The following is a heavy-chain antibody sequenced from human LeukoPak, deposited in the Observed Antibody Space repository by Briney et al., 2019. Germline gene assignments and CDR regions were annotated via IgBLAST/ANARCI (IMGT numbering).Heavy chain of an antibody. Sequence: GGSLRLSCAASGFTFRSYAMSWVRQAPGKGLEWVSVISGSGGRTYHADSVKGRFTISRDNSKNTLYLQMNSLRAEDTAVYYCAKEKDIVIVPAAIEYWGQGTLVTVSS. D-gene: IGHD2-2*01. CDR1: GFTFRSYA. J-gene: IGHJ4*02. V-gene: IGHV3-23*01. CDR3: AKEKDIVIVPAAIEY. CDR2: ISGSGGRT.